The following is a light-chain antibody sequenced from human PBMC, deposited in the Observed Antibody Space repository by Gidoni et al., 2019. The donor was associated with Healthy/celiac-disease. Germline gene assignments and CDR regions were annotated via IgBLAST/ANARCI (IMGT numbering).Light chain of an antibody. CDR3: QAWDSSTAYVV. Sequence: SYELTQPPSVPVSPDQTASITCSGDKLVDKYAWWYQQKPGQSPVLVIYQYRKRPSGIPERFSGSNSGNTATLTSSGTQAMDEADYYCQAWDSSTAYVVFGGGTKLTVL. CDR1: KLVDKY. CDR2: QYR. V-gene: IGLV3-1*01. J-gene: IGLJ2*01.